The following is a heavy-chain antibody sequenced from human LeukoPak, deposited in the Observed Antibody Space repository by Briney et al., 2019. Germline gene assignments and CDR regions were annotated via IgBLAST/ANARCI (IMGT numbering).Heavy chain of an antibody. CDR2: ISSGSRYI. CDR1: GFTFSAYS. Sequence: GGSLRLSCAASGFTFSAYSMNWVRQAPGKGLEWVSSISSGSRYIYYADSVKGRFTISRDNAKDSLYLQMNSLRAEDTAVYYCAKCSGGNCYHSDDHWGQGTLVTVSP. J-gene: IGHJ5*02. V-gene: IGHV3-21*01. D-gene: IGHD2-15*01. CDR3: AKCSGGNCYHSDDH.